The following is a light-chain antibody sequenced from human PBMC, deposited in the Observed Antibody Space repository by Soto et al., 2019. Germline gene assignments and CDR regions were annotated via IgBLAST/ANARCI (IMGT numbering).Light chain of an antibody. Sequence: EIVLTQSPATLSLSPGERATLSCRASQSVSSYLAWYQQKPGQAPRLLISDASNRATGIPARFSGSGSGTDFTLTINTLEPEDFAVYYCQQRSNWITFGQGTRLEIK. CDR2: DAS. V-gene: IGKV3-11*01. CDR1: QSVSSY. CDR3: QQRSNWIT. J-gene: IGKJ5*01.